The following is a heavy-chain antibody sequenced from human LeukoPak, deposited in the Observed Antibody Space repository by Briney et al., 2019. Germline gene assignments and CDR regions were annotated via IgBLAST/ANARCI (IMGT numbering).Heavy chain of an antibody. J-gene: IGHJ5*02. CDR1: GFTFTMFS. V-gene: IGHV3-48*04. Sequence: PGGSLRLSCAASGFTFTMFSMNWLRQAPGKGLEWIAFIRGRSDTTYYADSVKGRFTISRDNAKNSLYLQMNSLRAEDTAVYYCARPGTWGQGTLVTVSS. CDR2: IRGRSDTT. D-gene: IGHD3-10*01. CDR3: ARPGT.